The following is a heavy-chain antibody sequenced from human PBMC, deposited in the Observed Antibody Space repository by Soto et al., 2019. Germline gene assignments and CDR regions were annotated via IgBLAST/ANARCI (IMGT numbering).Heavy chain of an antibody. Sequence: HLVESGGGLVQPGGSLRLSCVASGFSISTFWMSWVRQAPGKGLECVANIKKDGSEKYYVDSVKGRFTISRDNADNSLYLQMNSLRAEDTAVYYCATGVIRGGGQGALVTVAS. J-gene: IGHJ4*02. CDR3: ATGVIRG. CDR1: GFSISTFW. V-gene: IGHV3-7*01. CDR2: IKKDGSEK. D-gene: IGHD2-8*01.